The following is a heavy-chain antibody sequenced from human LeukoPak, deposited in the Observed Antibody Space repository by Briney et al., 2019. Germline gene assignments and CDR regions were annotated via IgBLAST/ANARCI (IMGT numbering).Heavy chain of an antibody. V-gene: IGHV3-30*02. D-gene: IGHD1-14*01. CDR1: GLTFSSYG. Sequence: GGSLRLSCAASGLTFSSYGMHWVRQAPGKGLEWVAYIQYDRTNEQYAHSVKGRFRISRDNAKNSLYLQMNSLRAEDTAVYYCARDPDYYFDYWGQGTLVTVSS. CDR3: ARDPDYYFDY. CDR2: IQYDRTNE. J-gene: IGHJ4*02.